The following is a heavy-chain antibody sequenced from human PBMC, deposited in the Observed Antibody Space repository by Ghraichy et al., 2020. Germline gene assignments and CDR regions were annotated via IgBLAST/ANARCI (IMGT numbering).Heavy chain of an antibody. CDR3: ARDPRVDYYYYGMDV. Sequence: GGSLRLSCAASGFTFSSYAMHWVRQAPGKGLEWVAVISYDGSNKYYADSVKGRFTISRDNSKNTLYLQMNSLRAEDTAVYYCARDPRVDYYYYGMDVWGQGTTVTVSS. D-gene: IGHD5-12*01. J-gene: IGHJ6*02. CDR1: GFTFSSYA. V-gene: IGHV3-30-3*01. CDR2: ISYDGSNK.